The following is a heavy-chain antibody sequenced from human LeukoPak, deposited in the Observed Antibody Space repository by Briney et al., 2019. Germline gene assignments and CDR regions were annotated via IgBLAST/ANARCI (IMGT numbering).Heavy chain of an antibody. CDR3: ARSGASNNVPAY. V-gene: IGHV3-21*01. Sequence: PGGSLRLSCAASGFTFSSYSMNWVRQAPGKGLEWVSSISSSSSYIYYADSVKGRFTISRDNAKNSLYPQMNSLRAEDTAVYYCARSGASNNVPAYWGQGTLVTVSS. CDR1: GFTFSSYS. J-gene: IGHJ4*02. CDR2: ISSSSSYI. D-gene: IGHD4/OR15-4a*01.